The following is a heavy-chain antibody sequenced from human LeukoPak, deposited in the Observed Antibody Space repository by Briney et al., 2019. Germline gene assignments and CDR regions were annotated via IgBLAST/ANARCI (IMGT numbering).Heavy chain of an antibody. V-gene: IGHV3-21*04. Sequence: PGGSLRLSCAASGFTFSSYSMNWVRQAPGKGLEWVSSISRSSTYIYYADSVKGRFTISRDDAKNSLYLQMNSLRAEDTAVYYCARGGSYLSAFDIWGQGTMVTVSS. J-gene: IGHJ3*02. CDR1: GFTFSSYS. D-gene: IGHD1-26*01. CDR3: ARGGSYLSAFDI. CDR2: ISRSSTYI.